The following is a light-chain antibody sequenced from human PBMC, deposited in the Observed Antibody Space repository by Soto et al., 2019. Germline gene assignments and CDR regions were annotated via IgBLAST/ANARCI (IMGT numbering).Light chain of an antibody. CDR2: AAS. J-gene: IGKJ1*01. V-gene: IGKV1-6*01. CDR1: QGIRND. Sequence: AIQMTQSPSSLSSSVGDRVTITCRASQGIRNDLGWYQQKPGKAPKLLIYAASRLQSGDPSRFSGSGSGTDFTLAISSLQPEDFATYYCLQDYNYPWTFGGGTKLEIK. CDR3: LQDYNYPWT.